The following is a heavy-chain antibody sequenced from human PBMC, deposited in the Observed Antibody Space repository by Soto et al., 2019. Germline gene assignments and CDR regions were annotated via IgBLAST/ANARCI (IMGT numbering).Heavy chain of an antibody. V-gene: IGHV4-59*08. J-gene: IGHJ6*01. D-gene: IGHD6-13*01. CDR3: ARGGLGLEGIAAAGANYYYYGMDV. Sequence: KPSETLSLTCTVSVCSISIYYWTWIRQPPGKGLEWIGYIYYSGSTNYSPSLKSRVTISVDTSKNQFSLKLSSVTAADTAVYYCARGGLGLEGIAAAGANYYYYGMDVWGQGTTVTVSS. CDR2: IYYSGST. CDR1: VCSISIYY.